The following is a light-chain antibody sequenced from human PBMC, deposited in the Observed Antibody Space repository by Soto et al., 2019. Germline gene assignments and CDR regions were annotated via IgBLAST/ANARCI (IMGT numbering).Light chain of an antibody. CDR2: GAS. CDR1: QSVSSN. V-gene: IGKV3-15*01. J-gene: IGKJ1*01. CDR3: QQGWT. Sequence: EIVMTQSPATLSVSPGERATLSCRASQSVSSNLAWYQQKPGRAPRLLIYGASTRATGIPARFSGSGSGTEFTLTISSLQSEDFAVYYCQQGWTFGQGTKVDIK.